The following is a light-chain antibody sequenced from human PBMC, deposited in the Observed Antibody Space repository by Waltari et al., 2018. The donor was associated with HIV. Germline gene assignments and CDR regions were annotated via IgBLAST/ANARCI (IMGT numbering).Light chain of an antibody. CDR3: QQYSAPIT. V-gene: IGKV3-20*01. Sequence: EIVLTQSPGTLSMSSGERALLSCRASQRISDNFLAWYQQQPGRPPKLLIYGASIRAAGIPDRFSGSASGTDFTLTISRLEPEDFAVYFCQQYSAPITFGPGTTVEIK. CDR1: QRISDNF. CDR2: GAS. J-gene: IGKJ3*01.